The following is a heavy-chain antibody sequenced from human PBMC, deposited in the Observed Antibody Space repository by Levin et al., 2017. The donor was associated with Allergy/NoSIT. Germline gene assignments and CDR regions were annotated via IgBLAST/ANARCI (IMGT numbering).Heavy chain of an antibody. V-gene: IGHV3-33*01. CDR2: IWYDGSNK. CDR1: GFTFSSYG. D-gene: IGHD5-24*01. J-gene: IGHJ4*02. Sequence: GESLKISCAASGFTFSSYGMHWVRQAPGKGLEWVAVIWYDGSNKYYADSVKGRFTISRDNSKNTLYLQMNSLRAEDTAVYYCARERRDGYNLREYYFDYWGQGTLVTVSS. CDR3: ARERRDGYNLREYYFDY.